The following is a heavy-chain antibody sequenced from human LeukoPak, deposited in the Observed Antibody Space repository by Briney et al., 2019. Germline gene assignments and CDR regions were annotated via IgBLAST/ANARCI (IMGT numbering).Heavy chain of an antibody. CDR1: GGSISSSSYY. CDR3: ARVPVTTGVADY. D-gene: IGHD4-17*01. Sequence: SETLSLTCTVSGGSISSSSYYWGWIRQPPGKGLEWIGSIYYSGSTYYNPSLKSRVTISVDTSKNQFSLKLSSVTAADTAVYYCARVPVTTGVADYWGQGTLVTVSS. J-gene: IGHJ4*02. CDR2: IYYSGST. V-gene: IGHV4-39*07.